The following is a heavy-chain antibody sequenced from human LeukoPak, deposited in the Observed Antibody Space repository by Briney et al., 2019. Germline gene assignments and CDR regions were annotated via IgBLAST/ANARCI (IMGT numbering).Heavy chain of an antibody. V-gene: IGHV3-23*01. J-gene: IGHJ5*02. D-gene: IGHD6-13*01. CDR3: AKDNAYSSSWHGGDWFDP. Sequence: PGGSLRLSCAAPGFTFSSYAMSWVRQAPGKGLEWVSAISGSGGSTYYADSVKGRFTISRDNSKNTLYLQMNSLRAEDTAVYYCAKDNAYSSSWHGGDWFDPWGQGTLVTVSS. CDR2: ISGSGGST. CDR1: GFTFSSYA.